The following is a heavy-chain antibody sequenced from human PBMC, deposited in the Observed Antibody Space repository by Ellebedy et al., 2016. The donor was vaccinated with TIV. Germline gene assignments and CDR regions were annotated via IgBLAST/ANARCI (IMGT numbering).Heavy chain of an antibody. CDR3: ARRGSYGDYAVQVNNWFDR. CDR2: IYQDGSEK. CDR1: GFSFRNYW. Sequence: GESLKISCAASGFSFRNYWMGWVRQAPGKGLEWVANIYQDGSEKYYVDSVKGRFTISRDNAKNSLYLQLHSLRVEDTAVYYCARRGSYGDYAVQVNNWFDRWGQGTLVTV. J-gene: IGHJ5*02. V-gene: IGHV3-7*01. D-gene: IGHD4-17*01.